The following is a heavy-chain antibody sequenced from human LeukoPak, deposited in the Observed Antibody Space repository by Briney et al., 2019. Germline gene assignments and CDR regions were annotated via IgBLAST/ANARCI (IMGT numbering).Heavy chain of an antibody. D-gene: IGHD6-19*01. V-gene: IGHV3-23*01. J-gene: IGHJ4*02. CDR3: AKGPLAVAVYYFDY. CDR1: GFTFSSYA. CDR2: ISGSGGST. Sequence: GGSLRLSCAAPGFTFSSYAMSWVRQAPGKGLEWVSAISGSGGSTYYADSVKGRFTISRDTSKNTLYLQMNSLRAEDTAVYYCAKGPLAVAVYYFDYWGQGTLVTVSS.